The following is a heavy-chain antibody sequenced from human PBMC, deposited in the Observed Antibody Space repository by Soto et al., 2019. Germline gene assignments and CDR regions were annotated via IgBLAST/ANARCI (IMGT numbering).Heavy chain of an antibody. CDR3: ARESGGNHVGRAFDI. Sequence: SYAISWVRQAPGQGLEWMGGIIPIFGTANYAQKFQGRVTITADESTSTAYMELSSLRSEDTAVYYCARESGGNHVGRAFDIWGQGTMVTVSS. D-gene: IGHD2-15*01. CDR2: IIPIFGTA. V-gene: IGHV1-69*01. J-gene: IGHJ3*02. CDR1: SYA.